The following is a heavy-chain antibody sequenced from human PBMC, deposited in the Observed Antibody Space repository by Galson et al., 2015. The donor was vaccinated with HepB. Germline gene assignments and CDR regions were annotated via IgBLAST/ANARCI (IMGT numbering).Heavy chain of an antibody. CDR2: INPNSGGT. J-gene: IGHJ6*02. CDR1: GYTFTGYY. Sequence: SVKVSCKASGYTFTGYYMHWVRQAPGQGLEWMGWINPNSGGTNYAQKFQGWVTMTRDTSISTAYMELSRLRSDDTAVYYCARARTTVTPKGPYYYGMDVWGQGTTVTVSS. D-gene: IGHD4-17*01. V-gene: IGHV1-2*04. CDR3: ARARTTVTPKGPYYYGMDV.